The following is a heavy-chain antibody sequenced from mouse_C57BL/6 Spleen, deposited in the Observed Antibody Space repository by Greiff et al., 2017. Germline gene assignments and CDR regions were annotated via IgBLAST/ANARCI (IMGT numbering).Heavy chain of an antibody. CDR3: ARDRDGSYFDY. CDR2: ISYDGSN. J-gene: IGHJ2*01. D-gene: IGHD2-3*01. CDR1: GYSITSGYY. V-gene: IGHV3-6*01. Sequence: EVKLMESGPGLVKPSQSLSLTCSVTGYSITSGYYWNWIRQFPGNKLEWMGYISYDGSNNYNPSLKNRISITRDTSKNQFFLKLNSVTTEDTATYYCARDRDGSYFDYWGQGTTLTVSS.